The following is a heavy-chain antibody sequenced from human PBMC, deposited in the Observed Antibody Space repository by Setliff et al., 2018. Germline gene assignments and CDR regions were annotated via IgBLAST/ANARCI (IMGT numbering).Heavy chain of an antibody. Sequence: PGGSLRLSCAVSGFTFSLHAMHWVRQAPGKGLEWVAVISDDGNNEYYADSVKGRCTISRDNAKNTLYLQMNSLRAEDTAVYYCVRDGAGAFDYWGQGALVTV. CDR1: GFTFSLHA. J-gene: IGHJ4*02. CDR2: ISDDGNNE. V-gene: IGHV3-30*04. D-gene: IGHD1-26*01. CDR3: VRDGAGAFDY.